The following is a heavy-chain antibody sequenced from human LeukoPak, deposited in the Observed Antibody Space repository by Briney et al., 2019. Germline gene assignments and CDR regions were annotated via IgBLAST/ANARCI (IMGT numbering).Heavy chain of an antibody. V-gene: IGHV1-18*01. CDR2: ISAYNGNT. Sequence: ASVKVSCKASGYTFTSYGISWVRQAPGQGLEWMGWISAYNGNTNYAQKLQGRVTMTTDTSTSTAYMELRSLRSDDTAVYYCARARRHLTSTTVTTRAHFDYWGQGTLVTDSS. D-gene: IGHD4-17*01. CDR3: ARARRHLTSTTVTTRAHFDY. CDR1: GYTFTSYG. J-gene: IGHJ4*02.